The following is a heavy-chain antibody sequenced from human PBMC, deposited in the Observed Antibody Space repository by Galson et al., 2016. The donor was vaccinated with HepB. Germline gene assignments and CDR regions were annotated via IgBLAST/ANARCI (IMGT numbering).Heavy chain of an antibody. D-gene: IGHD3-3*01. CDR2: IYHIGTA. CDR3: ARVYDFWSGYYDY. Sequence: SETLSLTCTVSGGSISSRSYYWGWIRQPPGKGLEWIGSIYHIGTAHSNPSLKSRVTISVDTSRNQFSLKLSSVTASDTAVYYCARVYDFWSGYYDYWGQGTLVTVSS. J-gene: IGHJ4*02. CDR1: GGSISSRSYY. V-gene: IGHV4-39*01.